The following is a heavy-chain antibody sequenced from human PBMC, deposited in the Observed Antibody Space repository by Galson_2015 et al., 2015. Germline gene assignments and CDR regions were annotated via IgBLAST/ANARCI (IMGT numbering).Heavy chain of an antibody. J-gene: IGHJ3*02. CDR3: AKYGSGSRTAFEI. D-gene: IGHD3-10*01. Sequence: SLRLSCAASGFTFSSYGMHWVHQAPGKGLEWVAVIWDDGSNKYYADSVKGRFTISRDNSKNTLYLQMNSLRAEDTAVYYCAKYGSGSRTAFEIWGQGTMVTVSS. CDR1: GFTFSSYG. CDR2: IWDDGSNK. V-gene: IGHV3-33*06.